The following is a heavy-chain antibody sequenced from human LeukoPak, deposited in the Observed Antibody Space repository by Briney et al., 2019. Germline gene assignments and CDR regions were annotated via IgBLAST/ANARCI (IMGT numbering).Heavy chain of an antibody. CDR2: ISAHNGNT. CDR3: ARDRMGEVGAAGRGGGVFDV. J-gene: IGHJ3*01. D-gene: IGHD2-8*02. CDR1: GYMFSSYG. Sequence: ASVKVSCKASGYMFSSYGISWVRQAPGRGLEWMGWISAHNGNTNSAQKYQGRVTMTTDTSTNTAYMELRSLRSGDTAVYYCARDRMGEVGAAGRGGGVFDVWGQGTMVTVSS. V-gene: IGHV1-18*01.